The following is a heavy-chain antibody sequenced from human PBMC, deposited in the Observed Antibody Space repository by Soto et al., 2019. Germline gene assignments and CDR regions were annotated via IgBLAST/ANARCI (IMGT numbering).Heavy chain of an antibody. J-gene: IGHJ4*02. V-gene: IGHV3-30-3*01. CDR3: ARDPKTSGGQHWAFNYFDS. Sequence: QVQLVESGGGVVQPGRSLRLSCAASGFSFSISPMHWVRQAPGKGPEWVALISYDGTNKFYADSVKGRFTISRDNSKSTLYLQVDSLRPEDAGVHYCARDPKTSGGQHWAFNYFDSWGQGTLVTVSS. D-gene: IGHD7-27*01. CDR2: ISYDGTNK. CDR1: GFSFSISP.